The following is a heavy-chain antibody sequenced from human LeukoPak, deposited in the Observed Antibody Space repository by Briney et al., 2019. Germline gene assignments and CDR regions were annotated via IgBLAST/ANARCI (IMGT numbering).Heavy chain of an antibody. CDR2: INHSGST. CDR3: ARGVPAALSDY. D-gene: IGHD2-2*01. Sequence: SETLSLTCAVYGGSFSGYYWSWIRHPPGKGLEWIGEINHSGSTNYNPSLKSRVTISVDTSKNQSSLKLSSVTAADTAVYYCARGVPAALSDYWGQGTLVTVSS. V-gene: IGHV4-34*01. J-gene: IGHJ4*02. CDR1: GGSFSGYY.